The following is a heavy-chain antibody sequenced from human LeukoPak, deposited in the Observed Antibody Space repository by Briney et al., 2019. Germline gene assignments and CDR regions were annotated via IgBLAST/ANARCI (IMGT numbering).Heavy chain of an antibody. CDR3: ALYGGNPFNS. Sequence: GASVKVSCKASGYTFTGYYMHWVRQAPGQGLEWMGRIIPILGIANYAQKFQGRVTITADKSTSTAYMELSSLRSEDTAVYYCALYGGNPFNSWGQGTLVTVSS. J-gene: IGHJ4*02. V-gene: IGHV1-69*02. D-gene: IGHD4-23*01. CDR2: IIPILGIA. CDR1: GYTFTGYY.